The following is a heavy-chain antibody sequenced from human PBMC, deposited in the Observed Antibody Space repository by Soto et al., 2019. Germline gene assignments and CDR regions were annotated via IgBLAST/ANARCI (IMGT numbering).Heavy chain of an antibody. J-gene: IGHJ4*02. CDR2: ISQSGNT. CDR1: SGSFSGYY. D-gene: IGHD6-6*01. Sequence: SETLSLTCSIYSGSFSGYYWSWIRQPPGKGLEWIGEISQSGNTNYSPSLKSRVSTSIDTSKKQFSLNLASVSAADTAVYYCARAPKVSGSSQTRPDFWGQGTLVTVSS. CDR3: ARAPKVSGSSQTRPDF. V-gene: IGHV4-34*01.